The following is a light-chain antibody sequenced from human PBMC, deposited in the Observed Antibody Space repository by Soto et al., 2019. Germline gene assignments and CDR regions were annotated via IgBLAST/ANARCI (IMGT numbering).Light chain of an antibody. CDR2: GAS. CDR3: QQYYSIPFT. J-gene: IGKJ2*01. Sequence: DFVMTQAPDSLAVSLGERATINCKSSQSVLYNSNNKNHLGWFQQKPGHPPKLLIYGASFRPSGVPDRFSGSGSATDFTLTISSLQAEDVAVYYCQQYYSIPFTFGQGTKVDIK. V-gene: IGKV4-1*01. CDR1: QSVLYNSNNKNH.